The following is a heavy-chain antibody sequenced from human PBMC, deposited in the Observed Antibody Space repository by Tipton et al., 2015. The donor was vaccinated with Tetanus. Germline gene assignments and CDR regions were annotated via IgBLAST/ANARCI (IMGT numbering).Heavy chain of an antibody. Sequence: LRLSCSVSGGSISSRNYYWGWIRQPPGKGLEFIGRVYYSGNTYYNPSLKSRVTISVDTSKNQFSLKLSSVTATDTAVYYCAAQIIPTDRGGWFDPWGQGTLVTVSS. CDR1: GGSISSRNYY. D-gene: IGHD3-3*01. V-gene: IGHV4-39*01. J-gene: IGHJ5*02. CDR2: VYYSGNT. CDR3: AAQIIPTDRGGWFDP.